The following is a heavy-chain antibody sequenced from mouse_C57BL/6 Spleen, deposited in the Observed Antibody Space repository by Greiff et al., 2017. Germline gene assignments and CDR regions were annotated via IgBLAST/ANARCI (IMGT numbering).Heavy chain of an antibody. CDR2: IDPSDSYT. CDR1: GYTFTSYW. V-gene: IGHV1-50*01. D-gene: IGHD1-1*01. Sequence: VQLQQPGAELVKPGASVKLSCKASGYTFTSYWMQWVKQRPGQGLEWIGEIDPSDSYTNYNQKFKGKATLTVDTSSSTAYMQLSSLTSEDSAVYYCARRRGGSSLDYWGQGTTLTVSS. J-gene: IGHJ2*01. CDR3: ARRRGGSSLDY.